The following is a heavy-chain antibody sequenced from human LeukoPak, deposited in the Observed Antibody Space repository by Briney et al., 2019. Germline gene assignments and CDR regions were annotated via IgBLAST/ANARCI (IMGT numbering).Heavy chain of an antibody. D-gene: IGHD3-22*01. J-gene: IGHJ4*02. Sequence: ASVKVSCKASGYTFTDYYMHWVRQAPGQGLEWMGWINPNSGGTNYAQKFQGRVTMTRDTSISTAYMELSRLRSDDTAVYYCARAQMPMIVVVITDLSFDYWGQGTLVTVSS. CDR1: GYTFTDYY. CDR3: ARAQMPMIVVVITDLSFDY. V-gene: IGHV1-2*02. CDR2: INPNSGGT.